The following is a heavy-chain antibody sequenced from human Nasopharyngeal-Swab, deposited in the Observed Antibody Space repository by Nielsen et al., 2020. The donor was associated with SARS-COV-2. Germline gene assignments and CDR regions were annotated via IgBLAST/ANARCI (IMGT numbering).Heavy chain of an antibody. Sequence: SETLSLTCAVYGGSFSGYYWSWIRQPPGRGLEWIGEINHSGSTNYNPSLKSRVTISVDTSKNQFSLKLSSVTAADTAVYYCARGGIPTGDLPRGYYFDYWGQGTLVTVSS. D-gene: IGHD7-27*01. CDR2: INHSGST. J-gene: IGHJ4*02. V-gene: IGHV4-34*01. CDR1: GGSFSGYY. CDR3: ARGGIPTGDLPRGYYFDY.